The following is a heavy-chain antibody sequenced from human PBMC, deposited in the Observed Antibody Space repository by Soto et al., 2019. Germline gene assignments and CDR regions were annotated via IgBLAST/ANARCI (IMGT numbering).Heavy chain of an antibody. CDR2: IYSGGGT. CDR3: ATRMTTAPY. V-gene: IGHV3-66*01. D-gene: IGHD4-17*01. J-gene: IGHJ4*02. CDR1: LFIVSDNY. Sequence: EVRLVQSGGGLVQPGGSLRLSCAASLFIVSDNYMSWVRQAPGKGLEWVSLIYSGGGTDYAESVKGRFTISRDNSKNTLYLQMNILKADDTGIYYCATRMTTAPYWGQGTVVTVSS.